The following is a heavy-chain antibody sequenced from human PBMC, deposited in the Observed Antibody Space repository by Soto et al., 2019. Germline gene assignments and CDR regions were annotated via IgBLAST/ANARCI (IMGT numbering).Heavy chain of an antibody. CDR1: GYTFTSYG. J-gene: IGHJ5*02. D-gene: IGHD6-13*01. CDR3: ALSSSLSSENWFDP. CDR2: ISAYNGNT. Sequence: ASVKVSCKASGYTFTSYGISWVRQAPGQGLEWMGWISAYNGNTNYAQKLQGRVTMTADTSTSTAYMELRSLRSDDTAVYYCALSSSLSSENWFDPWGQGTLVTVSS. V-gene: IGHV1-18*01.